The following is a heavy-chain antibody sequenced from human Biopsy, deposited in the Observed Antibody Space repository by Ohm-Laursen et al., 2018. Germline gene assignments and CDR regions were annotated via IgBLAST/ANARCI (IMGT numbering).Heavy chain of an antibody. CDR2: MYYNERT. CDR1: GHFISNYY. V-gene: IGHV4-59*12. CDR3: ASGGQWPKPYLRYFDP. Sequence: TLSLTRTVSGHFISNYYWTWIRQPPGKGLEWIGDMYYNERTYYNPSLRGRVTISVETSKDQISLRLSSVTAVDTAVYYCASGGQWPKPYLRYFDPWGQGTLVTVSS. D-gene: IGHD6-19*01. J-gene: IGHJ5*02.